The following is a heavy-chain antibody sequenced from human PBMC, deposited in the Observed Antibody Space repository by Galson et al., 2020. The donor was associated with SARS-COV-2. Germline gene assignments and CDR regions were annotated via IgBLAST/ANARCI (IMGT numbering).Heavy chain of an antibody. Sequence: GGSLRLSCAASGFTFSSYGMHWVRQAPGKGLEWVAVISYDGRNKYYGDSVKGRFTISRDNSKNTLYLQMNSLRAEDTAVYYCATDYVLGSYRDEGDFDYWGQGTLVTVSS. V-gene: IGHV3-30*04. D-gene: IGHD3-16*02. CDR1: GFTFSSYG. CDR2: ISYDGRNK. CDR3: ATDYVLGSYRDEGDFDY. J-gene: IGHJ4*02.